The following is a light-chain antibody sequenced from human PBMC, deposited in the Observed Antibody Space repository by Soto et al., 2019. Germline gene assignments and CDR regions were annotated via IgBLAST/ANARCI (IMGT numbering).Light chain of an antibody. V-gene: IGKV3-11*01. CDR2: DAS. CDR3: QQRSDWPPIT. J-gene: IGKJ5*01. Sequence: TLACRASQSVRGHLAWYQHKPGQAPRLLIYDASYRATGVPLRFSGSGSGTDFTLTISSLESGDSATYYCQQRSDWPPITFGQGTRLEIK. CDR1: QSVRGH.